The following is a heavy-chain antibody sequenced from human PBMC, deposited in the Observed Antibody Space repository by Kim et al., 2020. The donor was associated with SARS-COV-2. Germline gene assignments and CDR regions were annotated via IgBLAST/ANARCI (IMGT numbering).Heavy chain of an antibody. J-gene: IGHJ6*02. CDR2: INHSGST. D-gene: IGHD6-13*01. CDR1: GGSFSGYY. Sequence: SETLSLTCAVYGGSFSGYYWSWIRQPPGKGLEWIGEINHSGSTNYNPSLKSRVTISVDTSKNQFSLKLSSVTAADTAEYYCARGFPSSSFYYYYYYGMDVWGQGTTVTVSS. V-gene: IGHV4-34*01. CDR3: ARGFPSSSFYYYYYYGMDV.